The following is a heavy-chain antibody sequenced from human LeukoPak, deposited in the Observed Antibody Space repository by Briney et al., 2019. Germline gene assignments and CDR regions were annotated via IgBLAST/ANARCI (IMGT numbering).Heavy chain of an antibody. Sequence: PGGSLRLSCGASGFTFGTYWMHWVRQVPGKGLVWVSRISSDGTNANYADSVKGRFTISRDNAKNTLYLQMNSLRAEDTAVYYCVLLSLSPGWGQGTLVTVSS. D-gene: IGHD3-10*01. CDR3: VLLSLSPG. V-gene: IGHV3-74*01. CDR2: ISSDGTNA. CDR1: GFTFGTYW. J-gene: IGHJ4*02.